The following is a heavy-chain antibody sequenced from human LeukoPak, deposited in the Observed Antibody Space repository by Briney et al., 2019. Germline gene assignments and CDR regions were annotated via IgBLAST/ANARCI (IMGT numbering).Heavy chain of an antibody. CDR2: ISVSGNT. V-gene: IGHV3-23*01. CDR3: AKASVTTCSGAYCYPFDY. D-gene: IGHD2-15*01. CDR1: GFTLSSYA. Sequence: GGSLRLSCAASGFTLSSYAMSWVRQGPGKGLEWVSAISVSGNTYHADSVKGRFTISRGSYKNTLYLQMNSLRAEDAAVYYCAKASVTTCSGAYCYPFDYWGQGTLVTVSS. J-gene: IGHJ4*02.